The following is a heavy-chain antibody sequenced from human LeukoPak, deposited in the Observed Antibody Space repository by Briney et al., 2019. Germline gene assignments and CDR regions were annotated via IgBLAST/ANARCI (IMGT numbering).Heavy chain of an antibody. CDR1: GFSLSTSGMC. Sequence: SGPTLVNPTQTLTLTCTFSGFSLSTSGMCVSWIRQPPGKALEWLARIDWDVDKYYSTSLKTRLTISKDTSKNQVVLTMTNMDPVDTATYYCARSSRNPYCGGDCYSWLYFDYWGQGTLVTVSS. CDR3: ARSSRNPYCGGDCYSWLYFDY. J-gene: IGHJ4*02. CDR2: IDWDVDK. V-gene: IGHV2-70*11. D-gene: IGHD2-21*02.